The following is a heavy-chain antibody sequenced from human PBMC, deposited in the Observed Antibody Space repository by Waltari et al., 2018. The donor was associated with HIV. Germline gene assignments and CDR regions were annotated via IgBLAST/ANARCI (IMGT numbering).Heavy chain of an antibody. CDR1: GASFRSGNW. J-gene: IGHJ4*02. Sequence: QVQLQESGPGLVKPSGTLSLTCAVSGASFRSGNWWTWVRQPPGKGLVWIGEIYHSGTTNYNPSLKTRVTISLDKSKNQFSLKLSSVTAADTAVYYCAINGGSSNFDYWGQGTLVTVSS. D-gene: IGHD2-15*01. V-gene: IGHV4-4*02. CDR2: IYHSGTT. CDR3: AINGGSSNFDY.